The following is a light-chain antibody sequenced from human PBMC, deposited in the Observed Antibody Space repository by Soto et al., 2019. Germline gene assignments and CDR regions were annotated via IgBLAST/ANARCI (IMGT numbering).Light chain of an antibody. J-gene: IGKJ2*01. Sequence: DIVMTQSPLSLPVTPGEPASISCRSSQSLLYGAGYMYVDWYLQKPGQPPHLLIFLGSNRASGVPDRFSGSVSGTDFTLKISRVETEDVGIYYCMLTLQTPYTFGQGTKLEIK. V-gene: IGKV2-28*01. CDR3: MLTLQTPYT. CDR2: LGS. CDR1: QSLLYGAGYMY.